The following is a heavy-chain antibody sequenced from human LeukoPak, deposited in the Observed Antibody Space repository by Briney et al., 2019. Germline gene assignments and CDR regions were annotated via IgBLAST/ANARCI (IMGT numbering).Heavy chain of an antibody. Sequence: QPGGSLRLSCAASGFTFSSYAMHWVRQAPGKGLEWVAVISYDGSNKYYADSVKGRFTISRDNSKNTLYLQMNSLRAEDTAVYYCAKVKIYYDSSGYPGVDYWGQGTLVTVSS. D-gene: IGHD3-22*01. CDR2: ISYDGSNK. J-gene: IGHJ4*02. CDR3: AKVKIYYDSSGYPGVDY. CDR1: GFTFSSYA. V-gene: IGHV3-30*04.